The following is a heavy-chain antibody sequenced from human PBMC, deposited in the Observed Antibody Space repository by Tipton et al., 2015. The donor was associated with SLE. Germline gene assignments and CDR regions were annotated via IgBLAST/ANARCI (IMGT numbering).Heavy chain of an antibody. CDR2: ISRDSRDM. Sequence: SLRLSCAASGFTFTSYGFTFNNYAMSWVRQALGKGLEWVSSISRDSRDMYYADSVRGRFAISRDNARKSLYLQMNNLRVEDTALYFCASLPSSGGAHYWGQGALVTVSS. CDR3: ASLPSSGGAHY. V-gene: IGHV3-21*01. D-gene: IGHD3-16*01. CDR1: GFTFTSYGFTFNNYA. J-gene: IGHJ4*02.